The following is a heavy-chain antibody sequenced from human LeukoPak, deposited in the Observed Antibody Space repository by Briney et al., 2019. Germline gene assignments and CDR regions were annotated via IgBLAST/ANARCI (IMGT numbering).Heavy chain of an antibody. J-gene: IGHJ6*04. D-gene: IGHD3-10*02. CDR3: AELGITMIGGV. Sequence: GGSLRLSCAASGFTFSSYEMNWVRQAPGKGLEGVSYISSSGSTIYYADSVKGRFTISRDNAKNSLYLQMNSLRAEDTAVYYCAELGITMIGGVWGKGPTVTISS. CDR2: ISSSGSTI. V-gene: IGHV3-48*03. CDR1: GFTFSSYE.